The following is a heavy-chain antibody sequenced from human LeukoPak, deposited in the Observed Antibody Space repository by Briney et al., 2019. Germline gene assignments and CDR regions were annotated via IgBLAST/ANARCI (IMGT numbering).Heavy chain of an antibody. CDR3: ARGGAAGDAFDI. CDR1: GGSISSYY. J-gene: IGHJ3*02. D-gene: IGHD1-14*01. CDR2: FYSSGST. V-gene: IGHV4-4*07. Sequence: SETLSLTCTVSGGSISSYYWSWIRQPAGKGLEGIGRFYSSGSTNYNPSLTSRVTISLDKSKNQFSLKLTSVTAADTAVYYCARGGAAGDAFDIWGQGTMVTVSS.